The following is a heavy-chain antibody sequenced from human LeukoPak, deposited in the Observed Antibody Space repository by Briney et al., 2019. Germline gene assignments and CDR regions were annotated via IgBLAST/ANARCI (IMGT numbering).Heavy chain of an antibody. CDR2: TYYRSKWYN. D-gene: IGHD4-17*01. Sequence: SQTLSLTCAISGDSVSSNSAAWNWIRQSPSRGLEWLGRTYYRSKWYNEYAASVKSRITIKPDTSKNQFSLQLNSLTPEDTAVYYCARDRSRGYGDHVFDYWGQGTLVTVSS. CDR1: GDSVSSNSAA. J-gene: IGHJ4*02. CDR3: ARDRSRGYGDHVFDY. V-gene: IGHV6-1*01.